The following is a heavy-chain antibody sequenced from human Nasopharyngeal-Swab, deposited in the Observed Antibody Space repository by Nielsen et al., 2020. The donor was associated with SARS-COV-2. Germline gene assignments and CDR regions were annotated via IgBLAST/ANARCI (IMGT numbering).Heavy chain of an antibody. V-gene: IGHV3-21*01. D-gene: IGHD3-3*01. Sequence: GESLKISCAASGFTFNNYNFNWVRQAPGKGLECVSSISSSSTYIYYADSVKGRFTISRDNAKNSLSLQMNSLRAEDTAVYYCARDGLDYDFWSAYFMDVWSQGTTVTVSS. CDR2: ISSSSTYI. J-gene: IGHJ6*02. CDR1: GFTFNNYN. CDR3: ARDGLDYDFWSAYFMDV.